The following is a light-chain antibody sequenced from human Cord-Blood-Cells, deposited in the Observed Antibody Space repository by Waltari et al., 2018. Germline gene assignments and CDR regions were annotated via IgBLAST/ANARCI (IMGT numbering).Light chain of an antibody. CDR2: GAS. CDR3: QQYASSTYT. V-gene: IGKV3-20*01. CDR1: QSVSSSY. Sequence: EIVLTQSTGTLSLSPGERATLSCRASQSVSSSYLAWYQQKPGQAPRLLIYGASSRATGSPDRFSGSGSGTDFTITVSRLEPEDCAVYYCQQYASSTYTFCQWTKLEIK. J-gene: IGKJ2*01.